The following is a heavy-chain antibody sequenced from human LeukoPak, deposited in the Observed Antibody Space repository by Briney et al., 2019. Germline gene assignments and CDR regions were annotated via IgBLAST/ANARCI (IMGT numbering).Heavy chain of an antibody. CDR2: IYQGGST. J-gene: IGHJ4*02. CDR1: GGSISHYY. V-gene: IGHV4-59*01. D-gene: IGHD6-19*01. Sequence: SETLSLTCTVSGGSISHYYWSWIRQPPGKGLEWIGYIYQGGSTDYNPSLKSRVTISVDTSRNQFSLKLYSVTAADTAVYYCARASRGLDYFDYWGQGTLVTVSS. CDR3: ARASRGLDYFDY.